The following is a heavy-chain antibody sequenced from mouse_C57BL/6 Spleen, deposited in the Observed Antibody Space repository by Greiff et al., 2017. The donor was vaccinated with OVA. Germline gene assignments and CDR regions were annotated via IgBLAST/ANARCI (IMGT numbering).Heavy chain of an antibody. D-gene: IGHD1-1*01. Sequence: VQLQQSGPVLVKPGASVKMSCKASGYTFTDYYMNWVKQSHGKSLEWIGVINPYNGGTSYNQKFKGKATLTVDKSSSTAYMELNSLTSEDSAVYYCAHHYYGSSYGYFDVWGTGTTVTVSS. V-gene: IGHV1-19*01. CDR2: INPYNGGT. J-gene: IGHJ1*03. CDR1: GYTFTDYY. CDR3: AHHYYGSSYGYFDV.